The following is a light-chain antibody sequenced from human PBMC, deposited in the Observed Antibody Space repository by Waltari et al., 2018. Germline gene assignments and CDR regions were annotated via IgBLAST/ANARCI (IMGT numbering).Light chain of an antibody. Sequence: DIVMPQSPLSLPVTPGEPASIPCRSNQSLLHSSGHGNNYLDWHLQKPGQSTRRLIYLGSYRASGVPDRFSGSAAGTDFTMKITRVEAEDVGVYYCRQALQMTYTFGQGTKLEIK. V-gene: IGKV2-28*01. CDR1: QSLLHSSGHGNNY. J-gene: IGKJ2*01. CDR3: RQALQMTYT. CDR2: LGS.